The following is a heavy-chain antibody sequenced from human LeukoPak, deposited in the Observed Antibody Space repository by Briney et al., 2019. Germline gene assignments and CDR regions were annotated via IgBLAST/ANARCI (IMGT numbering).Heavy chain of an antibody. CDR1: GGTFSSYA. D-gene: IGHD3-16*01. J-gene: IGHJ4*02. CDR2: IIPIFGTA. Sequence: SVKVSCKASGGTFSSYAISWVRQAPGQGLEWMGGIIPIFGTANYAQKFQGRVTITADESTSTAYMELSSLRSEDTAVYYCARERGLREYYFDYWGQGTLVTVSS. V-gene: IGHV1-69*13. CDR3: ARERGLREYYFDY.